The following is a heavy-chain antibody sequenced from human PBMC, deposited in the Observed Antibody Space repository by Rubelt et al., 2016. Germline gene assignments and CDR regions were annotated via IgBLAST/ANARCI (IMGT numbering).Heavy chain of an antibody. CDR2: ISHGGIT. J-gene: IGHJ4*02. Sequence: QVQLQQWGAGLLKPSETLSLTCAFYGGSFSAYYWAWIRQPPGKGLEWIGEISHGGITNYKPSLKSRVTISLETSKNQFSLLLTSMTVADTAVYYCAGATVTTVDWGQGTLVTVSS. CDR1: GGSFSAYY. CDR3: AGATVTTVD. D-gene: IGHD4-17*01. V-gene: IGHV4-34*01.